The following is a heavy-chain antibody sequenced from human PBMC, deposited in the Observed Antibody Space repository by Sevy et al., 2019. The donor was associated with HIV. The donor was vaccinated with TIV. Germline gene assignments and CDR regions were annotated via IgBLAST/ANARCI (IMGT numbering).Heavy chain of an antibody. Sequence: GGSLRLSCAASGFTFSSYAMSWVRQAPGKGLERVSAISGSGGSTYYADSVKGRFTISRDNSKNTLYLQMNSLRAEDTAVYYCAKGYGDYGSYFDYWGQGTLVTVSS. J-gene: IGHJ4*02. CDR2: ISGSGGST. CDR3: AKGYGDYGSYFDY. D-gene: IGHD4-17*01. CDR1: GFTFSSYA. V-gene: IGHV3-23*01.